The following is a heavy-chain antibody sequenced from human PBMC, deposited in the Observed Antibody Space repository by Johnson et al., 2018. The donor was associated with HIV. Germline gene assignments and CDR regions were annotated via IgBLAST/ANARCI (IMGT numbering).Heavy chain of an antibody. D-gene: IGHD2-21*02. Sequence: QVQLVESGGGVVQPGGSLRLSCAASGFTFSSYPMHWVRQAPDKGLEWVALMSYDGSNKYYADSVKGRFTISRDNSKNTLYLQINSLRAEDTAVYYCARDRVVVTATTTHDAFDIWDQGTMVTVSS. J-gene: IGHJ3*02. CDR2: MSYDGSNK. V-gene: IGHV3-30-3*01. CDR1: GFTFSSYP. CDR3: ARDRVVVTATTTHDAFDI.